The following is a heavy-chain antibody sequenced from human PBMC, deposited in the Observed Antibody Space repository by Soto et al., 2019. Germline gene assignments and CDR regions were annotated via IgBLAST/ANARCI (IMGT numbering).Heavy chain of an antibody. V-gene: IGHV4-59*08. Sequence: TSETLSLTCTVSGASISSYFWDWIRQSPGKGLDWIGYIYYSGSTYYNPSLRSRVTISVDTSKNQFSLKLTSVTAADTAVYYCARGAGVMAARPFDYWGQGTRVTVSS. D-gene: IGHD6-6*01. CDR3: ARGAGVMAARPFDY. CDR2: IYYSGST. J-gene: IGHJ4*02. CDR1: GASISSYF.